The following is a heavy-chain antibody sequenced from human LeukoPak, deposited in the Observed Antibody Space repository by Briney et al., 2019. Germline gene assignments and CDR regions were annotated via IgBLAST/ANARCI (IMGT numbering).Heavy chain of an antibody. Sequence: SQTLSLTCTVSGGSISSDNYHWSWIRQHPGKGLEWIGYIYYSGSTYYNPSLKSRVTISVDTSKNQFSLKLSSVTAADTAVYYCARAEGLGYCSGGSCSTGAFDIWGQGTMVTVSS. V-gene: IGHV4-31*03. J-gene: IGHJ3*02. CDR1: GGSISSDNYH. CDR2: IYYSGST. D-gene: IGHD2-15*01. CDR3: ARAEGLGYCSGGSCSTGAFDI.